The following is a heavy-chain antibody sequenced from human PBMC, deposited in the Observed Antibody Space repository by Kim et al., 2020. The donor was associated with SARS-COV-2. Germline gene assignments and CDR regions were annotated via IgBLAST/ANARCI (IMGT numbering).Heavy chain of an antibody. V-gene: IGHV3-30*02. J-gene: IGHJ6*02. D-gene: IGHD3-10*01. CDR3: ATSGSGNYYYYGMDL. Sequence: ADSVKGRFTISRDNSENTLDLQMNSLRADDTAVYYCATSGSGNYYYYGMDLWGQGTTVTVSS.